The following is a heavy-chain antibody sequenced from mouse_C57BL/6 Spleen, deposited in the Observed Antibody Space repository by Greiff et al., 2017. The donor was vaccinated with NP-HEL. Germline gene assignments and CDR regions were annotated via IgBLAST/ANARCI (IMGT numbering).Heavy chain of an antibody. CDR3: ASHITTVVARAMDY. Sequence: VQLKESGPGLVKPSQSLSLTCSVTGYSITSGYYWNWIRQFPGNKLEWMGYISYDGSNNYNPSLKNRISITRDTSKNQFFLKLNSVTTEDTATYYCASHITTVVARAMDYWGQGTSVTVSS. J-gene: IGHJ4*01. CDR1: GYSITSGYY. V-gene: IGHV3-6*01. D-gene: IGHD1-1*01. CDR2: ISYDGSN.